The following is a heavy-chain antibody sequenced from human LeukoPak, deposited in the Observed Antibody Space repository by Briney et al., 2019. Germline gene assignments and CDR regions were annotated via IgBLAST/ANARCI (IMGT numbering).Heavy chain of an antibody. D-gene: IGHD3-22*01. Sequence: ASVKVSCKASGYTFTNYYLHWVRQAPGHGLEWMGGIIPIFGTANYAQKFQGRVTITTDESTSTAYMELSSLRSEDTAVYYCAREKYYDSSGYYYYYYYMDVWGKGTTVTVSS. CDR1: GYTFTNYY. CDR2: IIPIFGTA. V-gene: IGHV1-69*05. CDR3: AREKYYDSSGYYYYYYYMDV. J-gene: IGHJ6*03.